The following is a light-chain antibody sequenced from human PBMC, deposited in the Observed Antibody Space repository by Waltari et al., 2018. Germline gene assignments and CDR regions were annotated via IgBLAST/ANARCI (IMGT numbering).Light chain of an antibody. Sequence: DIQMTQSPSSLSAPVGDSVTITCRASQDIRNSLSWFQQKSGEAPKSLIYGASNLQSGVPSKFSGSGYGTDFTLTITSLQPEDFATYYCLQYNSYPRTFGQGTKVEIK. CDR2: GAS. CDR1: QDIRNS. J-gene: IGKJ1*01. CDR3: LQYNSYPRT. V-gene: IGKV1-16*02.